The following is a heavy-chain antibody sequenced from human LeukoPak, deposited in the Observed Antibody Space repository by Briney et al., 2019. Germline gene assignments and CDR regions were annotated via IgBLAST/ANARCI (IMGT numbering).Heavy chain of an antibody. J-gene: IGHJ5*02. CDR2: INHSGST. CDR1: GGSFSGYY. V-gene: IGHV4-34*01. Sequence: SETLSLTCAVYGGSFSGYYWSWIRQPPGKGLEWIGEINHSGSTNYNPPLKSRVTISVDTSKNQFSLKLSSVTAADTAVYYCARGIAARYHWFDPWGQGTLVTVSS. D-gene: IGHD6-6*01. CDR3: ARGIAARYHWFDP.